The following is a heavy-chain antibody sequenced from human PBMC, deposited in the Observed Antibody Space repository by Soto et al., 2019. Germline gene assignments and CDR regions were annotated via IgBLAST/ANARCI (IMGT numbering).Heavy chain of an antibody. CDR3: ARDFGIDLRVPGVVFHS. CDR2: ISAYNGNT. J-gene: IGHJ4*02. Sequence: ASVKVSCKASGYSFTSYGITWVRQAPGQGLEWMGWISAYNGNTNYAQNLQDRVTLATDTSTYTAYMELRSLQSDDTAVYYCARDFGIDLRVPGVVFHSWGQAALVTVSS. CDR1: GYSFTSYG. D-gene: IGHD3-3*01. V-gene: IGHV1-18*01.